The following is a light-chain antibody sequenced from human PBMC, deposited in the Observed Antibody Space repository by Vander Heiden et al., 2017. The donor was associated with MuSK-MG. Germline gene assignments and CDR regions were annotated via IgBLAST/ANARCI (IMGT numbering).Light chain of an antibody. J-gene: IGKJ4*01. CDR3: QQDNSYSLT. CDR1: QSISTW. V-gene: IGKV1-5*03. Sequence: DIQMTQSPSTLSASVGDRVTITCRASQSISTWLAWYQQKPGKAPKLLISKASNLESGVPSRFSGSGSGTEFTLTISSLQPDDFAIYYCQQDNSYSLTFGGRTKVEIK. CDR2: KAS.